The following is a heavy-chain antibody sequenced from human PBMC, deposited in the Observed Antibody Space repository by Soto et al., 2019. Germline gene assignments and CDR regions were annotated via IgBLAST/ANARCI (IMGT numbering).Heavy chain of an antibody. V-gene: IGHV1-18*01. J-gene: IGHJ3*02. Sequence: ASVKVSCKASGYTFTSYGISWVRQAPGQGLEWMGWISAYNGNTNYEQKLQGRVTMTTDTSTSTAYMELRSLRSDDTAVYYCARDGDCSSTSCYRKPVGAIWGQGTMVTVSS. D-gene: IGHD2-2*01. CDR3: ARDGDCSSTSCYRKPVGAI. CDR2: ISAYNGNT. CDR1: GYTFTSYG.